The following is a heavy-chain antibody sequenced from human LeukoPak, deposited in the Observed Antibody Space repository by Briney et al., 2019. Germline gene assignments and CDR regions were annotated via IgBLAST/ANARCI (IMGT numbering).Heavy chain of an antibody. Sequence: GGSLRLSCVVSGFTFNRCWMNWVRQAPGKGLEWVAHINTDGRDTYYVDSVKGRFTISRDNAQNSMYLQMNSLRVEDTAVYYCTSWGDTTAEYFQRWGQGTLVTVSS. CDR2: INTDGRDT. D-gene: IGHD2-21*02. CDR3: TSWGDTTAEYFQR. CDR1: GFTFNRCW. J-gene: IGHJ1*01. V-gene: IGHV3-7*01.